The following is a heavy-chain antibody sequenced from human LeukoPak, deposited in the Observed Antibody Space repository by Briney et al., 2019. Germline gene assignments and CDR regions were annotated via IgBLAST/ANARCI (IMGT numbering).Heavy chain of an antibody. CDR1: GYNFASRW. CDR3: TKRTEAALGTIYYYYMDV. CDR2: IYPGDSTT. Sequence: GESLKISCKGSGYNFASRWIGWVRQMPGKGLEWMGMIYPGDSTTKYSPSFQGQVTISADTSSSTAYLQWSSLKASDTAIYYCTKRTEAALGTIYYYYMDVWGEGTTVTVSS. D-gene: IGHD7-27*01. J-gene: IGHJ6*03. V-gene: IGHV5-51*01.